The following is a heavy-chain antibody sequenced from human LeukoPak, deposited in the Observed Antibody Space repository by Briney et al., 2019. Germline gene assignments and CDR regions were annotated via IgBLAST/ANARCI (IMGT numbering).Heavy chain of an antibody. CDR2: IWYDGSNK. V-gene: IGHV3-33*08. D-gene: IGHD3-9*01. CDR3: ARSSYDILTGYYEYYFDY. J-gene: IGHJ4*02. Sequence: ERSLRLSCAASGYTFSSYGMHWVRQAPGKGLEWVAVIWYDGSNKYYADSVKGRFTISRDNSKNTLYLQMNSLRAEDTAVYYCARSSYDILTGYYEYYFDYWGQGTLVTVSS. CDR1: GYTFSSYG.